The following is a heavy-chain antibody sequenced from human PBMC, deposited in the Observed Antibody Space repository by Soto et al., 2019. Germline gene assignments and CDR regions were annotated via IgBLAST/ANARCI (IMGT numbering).Heavy chain of an antibody. V-gene: IGHV4-30-4*01. CDR3: ARARAGYSSSFAFDI. CDR2: IYYSGST. J-gene: IGHJ3*02. CDR1: GGSISSGDYY. Sequence: SETLSLTCTVSGGSISSGDYYWSWIRQPPGKGLEWIGYIYYSGSTYYNPSLKSRVTISVDTSKNQFSLKLSSATAADTAVYYCARARAGYSSSFAFDIWGQGTMVTVSS. D-gene: IGHD6-13*01.